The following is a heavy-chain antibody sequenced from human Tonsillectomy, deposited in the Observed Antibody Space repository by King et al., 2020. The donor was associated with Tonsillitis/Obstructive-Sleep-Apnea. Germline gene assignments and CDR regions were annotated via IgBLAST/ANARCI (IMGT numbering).Heavy chain of an antibody. Sequence: VQLQESGPGLVKPSQTLSLTCTVSGGSISSGGYYWSWIRQHPGKGLEWIGYIYYSGSTYYNQSLKSRVTISVDTSKNQFSLKMSSVTAADTAVYYCARTPVRWASVLFTVHPQNWFDPWGQGPLDTVSP. CDR3: ARTPVRWASVLFTVHPQNWFDP. CDR1: GGSISSGGYY. CDR2: IYYSGST. V-gene: IGHV4-31*03. J-gene: IGHJ5*02. D-gene: IGHD4-11*01.